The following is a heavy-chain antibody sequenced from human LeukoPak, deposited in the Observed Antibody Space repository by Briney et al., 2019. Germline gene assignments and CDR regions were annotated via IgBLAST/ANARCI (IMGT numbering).Heavy chain of an antibody. Sequence: PSETLSLTCAVYGGSFSGYYWSWIRHPPGKGLECMGQINHSGSTNYNPPLESRVTISVDTSKNQSSLKLSSVTAADTAVYYCERVKGGYSRSWYNVAYYFDYWGQGTLVTVSS. CDR3: ERVKGGYSRSWYNVAYYFDY. CDR1: GGSFSGYY. CDR2: INHSGST. D-gene: IGHD6-13*01. J-gene: IGHJ4*02. V-gene: IGHV4-34*01.